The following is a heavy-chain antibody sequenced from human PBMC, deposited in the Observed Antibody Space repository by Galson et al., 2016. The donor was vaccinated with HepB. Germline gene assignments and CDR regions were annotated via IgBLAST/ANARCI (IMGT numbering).Heavy chain of an antibody. D-gene: IGHD3-10*01. V-gene: IGHV3-74*01. Sequence: SLRLSCAASGFTFSSYWMHWVRQAPGKGLVWVSRINSDGGSKDYADSGTGRFTISRDNAKNTLYLQMNSLRDEDTAVYFCARGGGKPGISYGLDVWGQGTTVTVSS. CDR1: GFTFSSYW. J-gene: IGHJ6*02. CDR3: ARGGGKPGISYGLDV. CDR2: INSDGGSK.